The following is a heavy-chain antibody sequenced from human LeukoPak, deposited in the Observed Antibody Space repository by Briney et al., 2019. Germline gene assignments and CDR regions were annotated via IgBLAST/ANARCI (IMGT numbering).Heavy chain of an antibody. CDR1: GGSISSDN. D-gene: IGHD5-12*01. J-gene: IGHJ4*02. Sequence: SETLSLTCTVPGGSISSDNWSWIREPPGKGLECIRYIYFSGRTNYYPSLKSRVSISVDTSKNQFSLKLSSVTAADTAVYYCARESGYDRDFDYWGQGTLVTVSS. CDR3: ARESGYDRDFDY. CDR2: IYFSGRT. V-gene: IGHV4-59*01.